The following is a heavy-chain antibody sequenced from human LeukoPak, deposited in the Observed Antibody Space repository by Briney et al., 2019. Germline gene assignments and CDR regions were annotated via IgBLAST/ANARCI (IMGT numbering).Heavy chain of an antibody. Sequence: PGGSLRLSCAASGFTFSSYWMHWVRQAPGKGLVWVSRINSDGTTTNYADSVKGRFTISRDNAKNTLYLQMNSLRAEDTAVYYCARDLNGDYVDYWGQGTLVTVSS. J-gene: IGHJ4*02. CDR3: ARDLNGDYVDY. D-gene: IGHD4-17*01. V-gene: IGHV3-74*01. CDR2: INSDGTTT. CDR1: GFTFSSYW.